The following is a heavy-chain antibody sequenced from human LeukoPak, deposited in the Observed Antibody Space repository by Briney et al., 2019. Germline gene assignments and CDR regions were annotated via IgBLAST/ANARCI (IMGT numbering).Heavy chain of an antibody. CDR1: GGSFSGYY. D-gene: IGHD2-8*01. J-gene: IGHJ1*01. CDR2: INHSGST. V-gene: IGHV4-34*01. Sequence: PSETLSLTCGVYGGSFSGYYWSWIRQPPGKGLEWIGEINHSGSTNYNPSLKSRVTISVDTSKNQFSLKLSSVTAADTAVYYCARGEWRTGYFQHWGQGTLVTVSS. CDR3: ARGEWRTGYFQH.